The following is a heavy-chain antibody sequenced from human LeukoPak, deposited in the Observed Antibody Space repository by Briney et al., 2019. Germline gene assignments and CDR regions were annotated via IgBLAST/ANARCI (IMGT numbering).Heavy chain of an antibody. Sequence: GGSLRLSCSASGFTFSSYAMHWVRQAPGEGLEYVSAINSNGGITFYADSMKGRFTISRDDSKNTLYLQMSSLRAEDTAIYYCVKGVAARLDYWGQGTLVTVSS. CDR2: INSNGGIT. CDR1: GFTFSSYA. CDR3: VKGVAARLDY. J-gene: IGHJ4*02. D-gene: IGHD6-6*01. V-gene: IGHV3-64D*09.